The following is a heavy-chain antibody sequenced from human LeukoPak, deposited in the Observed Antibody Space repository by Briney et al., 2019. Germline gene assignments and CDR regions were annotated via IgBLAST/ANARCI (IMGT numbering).Heavy chain of an antibody. CDR1: GYSISSGYY. J-gene: IGHJ4*02. CDR2: IYHSGST. V-gene: IGHV4-38-2*01. CDR3: ARQDPYYFDY. Sequence: PSETLSLTCAVSGYSISSGYYWGWIRQPPGKGLEWIGSIYHSGSTYYNPSLKSRVTISVDTSKNQFSLKLSSVTAADTAVYYCARQDPYYFDYWGKGTLVTVSS.